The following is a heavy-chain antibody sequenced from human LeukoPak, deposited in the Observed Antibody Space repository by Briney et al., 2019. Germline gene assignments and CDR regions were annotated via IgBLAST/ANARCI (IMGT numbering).Heavy chain of an antibody. CDR1: GFTFSSYW. Sequence: GGSLRLSCAASGFTFSSYWMSWVRQAPGKGLEWVANIKQDGSEKYYVDSVKGRFTISRDNAKNSLYLQMSSLRAEDTAVYYCARDQGYDFWSGLVSDYWGQGTLVTVSS. V-gene: IGHV3-7*01. J-gene: IGHJ4*02. CDR2: IKQDGSEK. CDR3: ARDQGYDFWSGLVSDY. D-gene: IGHD3-3*01.